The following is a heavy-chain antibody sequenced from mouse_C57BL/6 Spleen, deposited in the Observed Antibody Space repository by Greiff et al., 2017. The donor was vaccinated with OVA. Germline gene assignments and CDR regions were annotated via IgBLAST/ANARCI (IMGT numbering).Heavy chain of an antibody. CDR1: GFTFSDYG. J-gene: IGHJ1*03. CDR3: ARTYYGNWYFDV. Sequence: EVHLVESGGGLVKPGGSLKLSCAASGFTFSDYGMHWVRQAPEKGLEWVAYISSGSSTIYYADTVKGRFTISRDNAKNTLFLQMTSLRSEDTAMYYCARTYYGNWYFDVWGTGTTVTVSS. D-gene: IGHD2-10*01. V-gene: IGHV5-17*01. CDR2: ISSGSSTI.